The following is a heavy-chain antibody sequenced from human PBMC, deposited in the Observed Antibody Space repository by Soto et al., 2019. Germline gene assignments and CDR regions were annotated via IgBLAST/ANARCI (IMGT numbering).Heavy chain of an antibody. V-gene: IGHV1-69*01. CDR1: GGTFSNYT. Sequence: QVQLVQSGAEVKKPGSSVNVFCKASGGTFSNYTISWVRQAPGQGLEWMGGIIPVFGTTDYEQKFQGRVTITADGSTSTAYMKLSSLRSADTAVYYCARSSRYIVVRKPTGNQDYYGMDVWGQGTTVTVSS. CDR2: IIPVFGTT. J-gene: IGHJ6*02. CDR3: ARSSRYIVVRKPTGNQDYYGMDV. D-gene: IGHD2-2*01.